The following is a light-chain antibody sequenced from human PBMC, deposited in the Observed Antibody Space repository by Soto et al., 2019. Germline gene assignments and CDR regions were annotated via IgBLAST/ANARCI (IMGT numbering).Light chain of an antibody. J-gene: IGLJ1*01. CDR2: EVS. V-gene: IGLV2-8*01. CDR1: SSAVAAYNY. CDR3: SSYTGNNNPYV. Sequence: QSALTQPPSASGSPGQSVTISCTGTSSAVAAYNYVSWYQQHPGKAPKLLIYEVSKRPSGVPDRFSGSKSGNTASLTVSGLQAEDEADYYCSSYTGNNNPYVFGTGTKLTVL.